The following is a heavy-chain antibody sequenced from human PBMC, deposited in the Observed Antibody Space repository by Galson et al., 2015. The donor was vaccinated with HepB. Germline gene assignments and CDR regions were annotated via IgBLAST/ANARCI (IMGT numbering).Heavy chain of an antibody. CDR1: GFTFSSYA. J-gene: IGHJ5*02. CDR3: AKTRGVQNYYDSSGYPGWFDP. V-gene: IGHV3-23*01. D-gene: IGHD3-22*01. Sequence: SLRLSCAASGFTFSSYAMSWVRQAPGKGLEWVSAISGSGGSTYYADSVKGRFTISRDNSKNTLYLQMNSLRAEDTAVYYCAKTRGVQNYYDSSGYPGWFDPWGQGTLVTVSS. CDR2: ISGSGGST.